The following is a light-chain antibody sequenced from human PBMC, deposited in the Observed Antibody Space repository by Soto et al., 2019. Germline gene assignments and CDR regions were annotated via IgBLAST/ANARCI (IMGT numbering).Light chain of an antibody. J-gene: IGKJ3*01. CDR1: QSVSSN. CDR3: QQLNSYPSL. CDR2: GAS. V-gene: IGKV3-15*01. Sequence: EIVMTQSPATLSVSPGERATLSCRASQSVSSNLAWYQQKPGQAPRLLIYGASTRATGIPARFSGSGSGTEFTLTISSLQSEDFAVYYCQQLNSYPSLFGPGTKVDIK.